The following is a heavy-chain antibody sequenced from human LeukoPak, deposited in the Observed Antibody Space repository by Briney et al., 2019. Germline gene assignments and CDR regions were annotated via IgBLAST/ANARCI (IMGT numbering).Heavy chain of an antibody. Sequence: GGSLRLSCAASGFTVSSKYMNWVRQAPGKGLEWVSVIYSGGSTYYADSVKGRFTISRDNSKNTLYLQMNSLRAEDTAVYYCARDLYDSSGYYYWGQGTLVTVSS. V-gene: IGHV3-53*01. D-gene: IGHD3-22*01. J-gene: IGHJ4*02. CDR1: GFTVSSKY. CDR3: ARDLYDSSGYYY. CDR2: IYSGGST.